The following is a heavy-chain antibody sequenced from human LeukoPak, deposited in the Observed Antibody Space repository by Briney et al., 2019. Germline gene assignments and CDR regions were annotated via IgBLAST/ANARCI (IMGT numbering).Heavy chain of an antibody. CDR2: ITTTGDRI. Sequence: PGGSLRLSCIASGFTFSRYEMNWVRQAPGKGLEWIAYITTTGDRIQYADSVKGRFTISRDNAKNSLYLQMNSLRAEDTAVYYCARDPRITMIGAFDIWGQGNPGHRLL. V-gene: IGHV3-48*03. D-gene: IGHD3-22*01. CDR1: GFTFSRYE. J-gene: IGHJ3*02. CDR3: ARDPRITMIGAFDI.